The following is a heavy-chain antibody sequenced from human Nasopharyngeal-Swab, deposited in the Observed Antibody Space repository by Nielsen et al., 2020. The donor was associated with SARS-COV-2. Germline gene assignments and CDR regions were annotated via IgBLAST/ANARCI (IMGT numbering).Heavy chain of an antibody. V-gene: IGHV1-24*01. CDR3: ATALTIFGADHYYYYYSMDV. J-gene: IGHJ6*02. CDR1: GYTLTELS. D-gene: IGHD3-3*01. Sequence: ASVKVSCKVSGYTLTELSMHWVRQAPGKGLEWMGGFDPEDGETIYAQKFQGRVTMTEDTSTDTAYMELSSLRSEDTAVYYCATALTIFGADHYYYYYSMDVWGQGTTVTVSS. CDR2: FDPEDGET.